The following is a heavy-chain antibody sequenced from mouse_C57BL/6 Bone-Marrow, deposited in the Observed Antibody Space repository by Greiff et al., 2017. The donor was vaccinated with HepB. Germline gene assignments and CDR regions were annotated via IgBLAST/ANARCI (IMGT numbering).Heavy chain of an antibody. J-gene: IGHJ3*01. CDR1: GFNIKDDY. D-gene: IGHD2-3*01. V-gene: IGHV14-4*01. CDR3: TTVYDGYGGLAY. Sequence: EVQLQQSGAELVRPGASVKLSCTASGFNIKDDYMHWVKQRPEQGLEWIGWIDPENGDTEYASKFHGKATITAYTSSNPAYLQLSSLKSEDTALYYFTTVYDGYGGLAYWGQGTLVTVSA. CDR2: IDPENGDT.